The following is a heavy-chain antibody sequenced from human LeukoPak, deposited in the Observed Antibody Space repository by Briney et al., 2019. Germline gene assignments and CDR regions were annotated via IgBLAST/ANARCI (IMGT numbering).Heavy chain of an antibody. D-gene: IGHD3-22*01. CDR3: ARWFSGLHNWFDS. J-gene: IGHJ5*01. Sequence: GASVKVSCKASGGTFSSYAISWVRQAPGQGLEWMGRIIPILGIANYAQKFQGRVTITADKSTSTAYMELSSLRSEDTAVYYCARWFSGLHNWFDSWGQGTLVIVSS. CDR1: GGTFSSYA. V-gene: IGHV1-69*04. CDR2: IIPILGIA.